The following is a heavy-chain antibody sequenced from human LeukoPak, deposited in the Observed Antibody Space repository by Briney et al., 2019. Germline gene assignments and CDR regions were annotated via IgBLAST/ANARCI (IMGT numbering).Heavy chain of an antibody. J-gene: IGHJ4*02. Sequence: GGSLRLSCAASGFTFSSYAMSWVRQAPGKGLEWVSAISGSGGSTYYADSVKGRFTISRDNYKNTLYLQMDSLRAEDTAVYYCAKADMRNYYDSSGYFLWGQGTLVTVSS. D-gene: IGHD3-22*01. CDR1: GFTFSSYA. CDR3: AKADMRNYYDSSGYFL. V-gene: IGHV3-23*01. CDR2: ISGSGGST.